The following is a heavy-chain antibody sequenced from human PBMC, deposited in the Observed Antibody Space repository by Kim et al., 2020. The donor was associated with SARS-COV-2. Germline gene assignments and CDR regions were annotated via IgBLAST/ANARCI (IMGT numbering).Heavy chain of an antibody. CDR1: GFTFSSYG. V-gene: IGHV3-33*05. CDR3: ARDGQLVGERRDYYYYGMDV. D-gene: IGHD3-10*01. Sequence: GGSLRLSCAASGFTFSSYGMHWVRQAPGKGLEWVAVISYDGSNKYYADSVKGRFTISRDNSKNTLYLQMNSLRAEDTAVYYCARDGQLVGERRDYYYYGMDVWGQGTTVTVSS. CDR2: ISYDGSNK. J-gene: IGHJ6*02.